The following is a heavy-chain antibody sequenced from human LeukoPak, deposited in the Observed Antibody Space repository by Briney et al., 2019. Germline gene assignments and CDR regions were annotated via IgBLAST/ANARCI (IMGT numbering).Heavy chain of an antibody. J-gene: IGHJ4*02. V-gene: IGHV4-34*01. CDR2: INHSGST. CDR3: ARGEEYHDSSGYHLDY. D-gene: IGHD3-22*01. CDR1: GGSFSGYY. Sequence: SETLSLNCAVYGGSFSGYYWSWIRQHPGKGLEWIGEINHSGSTNYNPSLKSRVTISVDTSKNQFSLKLSSVTAADTAVYYCARGEEYHDSSGYHLDYWGQGTLVTVSS.